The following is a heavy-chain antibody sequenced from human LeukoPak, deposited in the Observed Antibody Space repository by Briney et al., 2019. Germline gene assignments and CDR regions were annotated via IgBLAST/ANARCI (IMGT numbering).Heavy chain of an antibody. J-gene: IGHJ4*02. CDR3: ARHGYIQFWLY. CDR2: IDSSGTT. Sequence: SETLSLTCTVSGASISRGTYYWGWIRQSPEKGREWIGSIDSSGTTHYNSSLKSRIIISVDTSKNQVSLNSPSVTFADTAVYYCARHGYIQFWLYWGQGTQVIVSS. CDR1: GASISRGTYY. D-gene: IGHD5-18*01. V-gene: IGHV4-39*01.